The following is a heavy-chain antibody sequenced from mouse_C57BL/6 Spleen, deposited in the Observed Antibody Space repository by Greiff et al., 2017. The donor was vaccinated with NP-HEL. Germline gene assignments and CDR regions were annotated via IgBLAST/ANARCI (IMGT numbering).Heavy chain of an antibody. V-gene: IGHV5-17*01. Sequence: EVKLVESGGGLVKPGGSLKLSCAASGFTFSDYGMHWVRQAPEKGLEWVAYISSGSSTIYYADTVKGRFTISRDNAKNTLFLQMTSLRSEDTAMYYCGRIYYDYEYYFDYWGQGTTLTVSS. CDR3: GRIYYDYEYYFDY. J-gene: IGHJ2*01. D-gene: IGHD2-4*01. CDR2: ISSGSSTI. CDR1: GFTFSDYG.